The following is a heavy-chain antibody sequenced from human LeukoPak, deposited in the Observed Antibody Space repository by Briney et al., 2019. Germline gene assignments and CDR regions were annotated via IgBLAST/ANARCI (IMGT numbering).Heavy chain of an antibody. Sequence: SETLSLTCGVSGGAITNYYWNWIRQAPGKGLEWLGYIYYTGSTTYNPSVKSRITISLDTSRKQISLKLRSVTAADTAVYYCASSPGSSSLNWFDPWGQGTLVTVSS. CDR1: GGAITNYY. CDR3: ASSPGSSSLNWFDP. J-gene: IGHJ5*02. V-gene: IGHV4-59*01. CDR2: IYYTGST. D-gene: IGHD6-6*01.